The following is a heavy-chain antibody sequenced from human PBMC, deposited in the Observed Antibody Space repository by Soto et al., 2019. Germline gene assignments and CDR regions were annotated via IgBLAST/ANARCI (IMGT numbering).Heavy chain of an antibody. Sequence: VQLVESGGGLVKPGESLRLFCSASGFAFSTAWLNWVRPAPGQGLEWVGRIKSRGDGGATDYAAAVRGRFTISRDDSESTFYLRMNSLYVEDTAVYYCITAPGGPYVWGTYGEKCWGQGMPGTVSS. CDR3: ITAPGGPYVWGTYGEKC. V-gene: IGHV3-15*07. CDR1: GFAFSTAW. D-gene: IGHD3-16*01. CDR2: IKSRGDGGAT. J-gene: IGHJ4*02.